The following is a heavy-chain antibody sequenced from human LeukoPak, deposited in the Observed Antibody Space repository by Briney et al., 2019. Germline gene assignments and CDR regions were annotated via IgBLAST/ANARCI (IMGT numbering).Heavy chain of an antibody. Sequence: ASVKVSSQASGYTFTGYYMHWVRQAPGQGLEWMGWINPNSGGTNYAQKFQGRVTMTRDTSISTAYMELSRLRSDDTAVYYCARGAVSYYYDSSGYHLGYWGQGTLVTVSS. J-gene: IGHJ4*02. V-gene: IGHV1-2*02. CDR1: GYTFTGYY. D-gene: IGHD3-22*01. CDR2: INPNSGGT. CDR3: ARGAVSYYYDSSGYHLGY.